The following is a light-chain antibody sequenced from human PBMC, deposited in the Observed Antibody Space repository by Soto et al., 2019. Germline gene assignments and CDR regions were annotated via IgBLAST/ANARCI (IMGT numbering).Light chain of an antibody. CDR2: CAS. V-gene: IGKV3-20*01. CDR1: QTIDSSY. J-gene: IGKJ2*01. CDR3: QQFGSSPLYT. Sequence: ESVLTQSQGTLSLSPGKRATLSCRASQTIDSSYLAWYQQKPGQSPRLLIYCASSRATGIPDRFSGSGSGTDFALTISRLEPEDFVVDSCQQFGSSPLYTVGQGTRLEIK.